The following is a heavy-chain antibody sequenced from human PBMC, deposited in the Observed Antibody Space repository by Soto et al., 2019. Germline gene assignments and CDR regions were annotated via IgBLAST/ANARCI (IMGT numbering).Heavy chain of an antibody. CDR3: ATYCSGGSCTLDY. D-gene: IGHD2-15*01. CDR1: GFTFSSYS. V-gene: IGHV3-21*01. J-gene: IGHJ4*02. CDR2: ISSSSSYI. Sequence: EVQLVESGGGLVKPGGSLRLSCAASGFTFSSYSMNWVRQAPGKGLEWVSSISSSSSYIYYADSVKGRFTISRDNAKNSLYLQRNSLSAEDTAVYYCATYCSGGSCTLDYWGQGTLVTVSS.